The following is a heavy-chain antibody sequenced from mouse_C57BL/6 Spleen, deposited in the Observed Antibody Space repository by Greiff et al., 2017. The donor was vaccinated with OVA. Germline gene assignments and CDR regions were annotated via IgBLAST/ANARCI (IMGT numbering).Heavy chain of an antibody. CDR3: TRYYGNY. Sequence: VHVKQSGAELVRPGASVKLSCTASGFNIKDDYMHWVKQRPEQGLEWIGWIDPENGDTEYASKFQGKATITADTSSNTAYLQLSSLTSEDTAVYYCTRYYGNYWGQGTTLTVSS. CDR2: IDPENGDT. CDR1: GFNIKDDY. D-gene: IGHD2-1*01. J-gene: IGHJ2*01. V-gene: IGHV14-4*01.